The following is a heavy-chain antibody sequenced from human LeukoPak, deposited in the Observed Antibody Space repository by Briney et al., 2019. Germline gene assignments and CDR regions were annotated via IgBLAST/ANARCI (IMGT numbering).Heavy chain of an antibody. J-gene: IGHJ4*02. D-gene: IGHD5-18*01. CDR2: IWYDGSNK. CDR1: GYTFSNYG. CDR3: ARGGTWEYSYGFGKFDY. V-gene: IGHV3-33*01. Sequence: GSLRLSCAASGYTFSNYGMHWVRQAPGKGLEWVAVIWYDGSNKYYADSVKGRFTISRDNSKNTLYLQMNSLRAEDTAVYYCARGGTWEYSYGFGKFDYWGQGTLVTVSS.